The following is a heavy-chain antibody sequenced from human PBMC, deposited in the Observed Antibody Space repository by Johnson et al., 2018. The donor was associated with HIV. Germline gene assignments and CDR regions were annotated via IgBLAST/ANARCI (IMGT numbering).Heavy chain of an antibody. Sequence: QVQLVESGGGVVQPGRSLRLSCVASGFRFSTCAIHWVRQAPGKGLEWVAVISYDGSNKYYADSVKGRFTISRDNSKNTLYLQMNSLRAEDTAVYYCARGHLALAGTGDAFDIWGQGTMVTVSS. CDR1: GFRFSTCA. CDR3: ARGHLALAGTGDAFDI. J-gene: IGHJ3*02. CDR2: ISYDGSNK. V-gene: IGHV3-30*03. D-gene: IGHD6-19*01.